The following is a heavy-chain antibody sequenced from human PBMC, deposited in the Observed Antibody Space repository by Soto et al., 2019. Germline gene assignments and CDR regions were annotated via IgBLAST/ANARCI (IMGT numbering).Heavy chain of an antibody. CDR3: ARGRRSTGVGY. J-gene: IGHJ4*02. D-gene: IGHD4-17*01. V-gene: IGHV4-34*02. CDR2: INLSGGT. CDR1: GGSFSGYY. Sequence: QVQLQQWGAGLLKPSETLSLTCGVYGGSFSGYYWSWIRQPPGKGLEWIGEINLSGGTYHNPVLKSRVNMSVDTSKNQFSLKLSSVTAADTAIYYCARGRRSTGVGYWGQGTLVTVSS.